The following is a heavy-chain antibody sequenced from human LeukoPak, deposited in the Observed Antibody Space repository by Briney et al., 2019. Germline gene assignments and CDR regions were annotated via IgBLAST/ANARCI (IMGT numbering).Heavy chain of an antibody. CDR3: TTNAYYYDSSGYYVYYFDY. J-gene: IGHJ4*02. CDR1: GGSINSYY. Sequence: ETLSLTCTVSGGSINSYYWSWVRQAPGKGLEWVGRIKSKTDGGTTDYAAPVKGRFTISRDDSKNTLYLQMNSLKTEDTAVYYCTTNAYYYDSSGYYVYYFDYWGQGTLVTVSS. CDR2: IKSKTDGGTT. D-gene: IGHD3-22*01. V-gene: IGHV3-15*01.